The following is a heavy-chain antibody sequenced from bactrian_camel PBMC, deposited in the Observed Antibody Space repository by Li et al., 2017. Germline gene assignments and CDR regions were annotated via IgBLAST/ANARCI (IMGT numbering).Heavy chain of an antibody. CDR2: IGSSGST. D-gene: IGHD6*01. J-gene: IGHJ4*01. V-gene: IGHV3S53*01. CDR1: GYTYSGHC. CDR3: AASVFGCDSRWPFTSSLYDD. Sequence: VESGGGSVQAGGSLRLSCAFSGYTYSGHCMGWFRQAPGKEREGVAIIGSSGSTGYADSVKGRFTITQDSAKDTVYLQMNSLKPEDTAVYYCAASVFGCDSRWPFTSSLYDDWGQGTQVTVS.